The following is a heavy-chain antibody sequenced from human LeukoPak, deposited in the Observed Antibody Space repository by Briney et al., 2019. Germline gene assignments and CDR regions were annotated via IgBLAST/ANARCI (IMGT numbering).Heavy chain of an antibody. CDR2: FDPEDGET. CDR1: GYTLTELS. D-gene: IGHD5-24*01. CDR3: ATDGEMATILADAFDI. V-gene: IGHV1-24*01. Sequence: GASVKVSCKVSGYTLTELSMRWVRQAPGKGLEWMGGFDPEDGETIYAQKFQGRVTMTEDTSTDTAYMELSSLRSEDTAVYYCATDGEMATILADAFDIWGQGTMVTVSS. J-gene: IGHJ3*02.